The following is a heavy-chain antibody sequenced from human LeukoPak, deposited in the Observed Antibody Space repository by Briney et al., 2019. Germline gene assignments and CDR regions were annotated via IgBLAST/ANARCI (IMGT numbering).Heavy chain of an antibody. V-gene: IGHV4-59*01. CDR3: AKIKTTFGVVTHAFDI. CDR1: GGYMENIY. D-gene: IGHD3-3*01. J-gene: IGHJ3*02. Sequence: SETLSLTCTVSGGYMENIYWHWIPQPPGKGLEWIGYIYHQAGTEYNPSLKNRVAISVDTSKNQFSLKLSSVTAADTAVYYCAKIKTTFGVVTHAFDIWGQGTIVTVSP. CDR2: IYHQAGT.